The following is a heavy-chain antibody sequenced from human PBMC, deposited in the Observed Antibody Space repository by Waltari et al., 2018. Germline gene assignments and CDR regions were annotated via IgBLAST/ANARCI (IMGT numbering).Heavy chain of an antibody. CDR3: ARGCIDHRCYIEK. V-gene: IGHV3-7*05. D-gene: IGHD2-8*01. CDR1: GFTFTDYW. J-gene: IGHJ4*02. CDR2: INQNEGKK. Sequence: EVQLVESGGDLVQSGGSLRLSCAASGFTFTDYWMTWVRQAPGKGLEWVATINQNEGKKNYVDSVKGRFTISRDNSKNTLYLQMNSLRVDDTAVYFCARGCIDHRCYIEKWGQGTLVTVSS.